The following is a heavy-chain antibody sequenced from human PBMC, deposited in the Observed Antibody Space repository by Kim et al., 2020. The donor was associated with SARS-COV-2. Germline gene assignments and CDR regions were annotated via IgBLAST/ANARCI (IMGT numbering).Heavy chain of an antibody. D-gene: IGHD3-10*01. CDR3: ARLKRYYYGSETTYYYYGMDV. CDR1: GGSISSYY. V-gene: IGHV4-59*08. CDR2: IYYSGST. J-gene: IGHJ6*02. Sequence: SETLSLTCTVSGGSISSYYWSWIRQPPGKGLEWIGYIYYSGSTNYNPSLKSRVTISVDTSKNQFSLKLSSVTAADTAVYYCARLKRYYYGSETTYYYYGMDVWGQGTTVTVSS.